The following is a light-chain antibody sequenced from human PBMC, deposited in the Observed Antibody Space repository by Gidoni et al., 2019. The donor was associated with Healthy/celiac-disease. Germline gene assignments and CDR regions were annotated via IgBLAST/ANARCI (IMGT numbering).Light chain of an antibody. Sequence: QSVLTQPPSASGTPGQRVPISCSGSSSNIGSNTVNWYQQLPGTAPKLLIYSNNQRPSGVPDRFSGSKSGTSASLAISGLQPEDEADYYCAAWDDSLNGPYVVFGGGTKLTVL. V-gene: IGLV1-44*01. CDR3: AAWDDSLNGPYVV. CDR1: SSNIGSNT. CDR2: SNN. J-gene: IGLJ2*01.